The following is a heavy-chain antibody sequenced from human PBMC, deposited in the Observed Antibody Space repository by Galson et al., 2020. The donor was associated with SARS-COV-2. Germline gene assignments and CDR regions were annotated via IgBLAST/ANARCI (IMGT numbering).Heavy chain of an antibody. V-gene: IGHV3-48*03. D-gene: IGHD7-27*01. CDR3: ATGDVWFES. CDR1: GLTFSNTD. Sequence: GESLKIYCAASGLTFSNTDMNWVRQATGKGLEWLSYISMSGITIYYADSVKGRFTISRDNAENSLYLQMNSLRAEDTGIYYCATGDVWFESWGQGTLVTVSS. CDR2: ISMSGITI. J-gene: IGHJ5*01.